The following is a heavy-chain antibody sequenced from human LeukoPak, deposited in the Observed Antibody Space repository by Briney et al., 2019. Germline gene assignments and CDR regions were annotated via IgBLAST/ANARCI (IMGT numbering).Heavy chain of an antibody. D-gene: IGHD4-17*01. CDR3: ARDGDQADYDVHFDY. Sequence: GGSLRLSCAASGFTFSNYNMNCVRQAPGKGLEWVSSISSGNHYIYYADSVKGRFTISRDNAKNSLYLQMNSLRAEDTAVYYCARDGDQADYDVHFDYWGQGTLVTVSS. CDR2: ISSGNHYI. V-gene: IGHV3-21*01. J-gene: IGHJ4*02. CDR1: GFTFSNYN.